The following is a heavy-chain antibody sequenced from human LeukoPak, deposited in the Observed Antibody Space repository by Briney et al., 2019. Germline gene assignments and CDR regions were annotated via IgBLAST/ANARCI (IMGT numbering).Heavy chain of an antibody. D-gene: IGHD5-18*01. CDR3: ARVDTAMGSIDY. J-gene: IGHJ4*02. CDR2: IIPIFGTA. CDR1: GGTFSSYA. Sequence: GASVKVSCKASGGTFSSYAISWVRQAPGQGLEWMGGIIPIFGTANYAQKFQGRVTITADESTSTAYMELSSLRSEDTAVYYCARVDTAMGSIDYWGQGTLVTVSP. V-gene: IGHV1-69*13.